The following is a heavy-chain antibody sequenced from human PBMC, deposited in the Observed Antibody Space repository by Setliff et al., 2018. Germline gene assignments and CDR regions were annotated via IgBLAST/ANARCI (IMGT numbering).Heavy chain of an antibody. J-gene: IGHJ4*02. Sequence: SETLSLTCTVSGGSFTPYYWSWIRQPPGKGLGWIGYVYYSGTAYYNPSLKSRVTVIVDTSKNQFSLRLSSVTAADTAVHYCARGGTFRYFDYWGQGTPVTVSS. CDR2: VYYSGTA. CDR1: GGSFTPYY. D-gene: IGHD5-12*01. CDR3: ARGGTFRYFDY. V-gene: IGHV4-59*01.